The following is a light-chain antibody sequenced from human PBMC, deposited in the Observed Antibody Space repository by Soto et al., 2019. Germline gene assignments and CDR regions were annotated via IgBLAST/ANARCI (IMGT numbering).Light chain of an antibody. Sequence: EIVMTQSPATLSVSPGERATLSCRASQSVGSNLAWYQQKPGQAPRLLIYGASTRATGIPARFSGSGSGTEFTLTISSLQSEDSAVYYCQRYNNWPLTFSGGTKVESK. CDR2: GAS. J-gene: IGKJ4*01. V-gene: IGKV3-15*01. CDR1: QSVGSN. CDR3: QRYNNWPLT.